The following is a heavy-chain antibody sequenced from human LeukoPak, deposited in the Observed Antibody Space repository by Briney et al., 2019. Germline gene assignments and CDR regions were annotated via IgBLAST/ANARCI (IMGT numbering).Heavy chain of an antibody. D-gene: IGHD3-22*01. CDR1: GFTFSSYG. CDR2: ISGSGGST. J-gene: IGHJ4*02. V-gene: IGHV3-23*01. Sequence: GGSLRLSCAASGFTFSSYGMSWVRQAPGKGLEWVSAISGSGGSTYYADSVKGRFTISRDNSKNTLYLQMNSLRAEDTAVYYCAKANIRYYYDSSGYHFDYWGQGTLVTVSS. CDR3: AKANIRYYYDSSGYHFDY.